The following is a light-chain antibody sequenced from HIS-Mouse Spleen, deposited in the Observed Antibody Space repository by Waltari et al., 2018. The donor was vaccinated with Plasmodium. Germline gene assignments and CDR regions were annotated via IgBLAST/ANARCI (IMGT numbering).Light chain of an antibody. CDR2: DVS. J-gene: IGLJ2*01. CDR3: CSYAGSYTVV. Sequence: QSALTQPRSVSGSPGQSVTISCTGTRSDVGGYTYVSWYQQHPGKAPKLMIYDVSKRPSGVPDRFSGSKSGNTASLTISGLQAEDEADYYCCSYAGSYTVVFGGGTKLTVL. CDR1: RSDVGGYTY. V-gene: IGLV2-11*01.